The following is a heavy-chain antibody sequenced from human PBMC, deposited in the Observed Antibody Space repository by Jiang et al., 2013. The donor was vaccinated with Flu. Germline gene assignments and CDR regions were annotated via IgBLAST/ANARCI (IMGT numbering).Heavy chain of an antibody. CDR3: ATSTTVTTWGTIRLDV. D-gene: IGHD4-17*01. Sequence: GAEVKKPGASVKVSCKASGYTFTGYYMHWVRQAPGQGLEWMGRINPNSGGTNYAQKFQGRVTITADKSTSTAYMELSSLRSEDTAVYYCATSTTVTTWGTIRLDVWGKGTTVTVSS. CDR1: GYTFTGYY. J-gene: IGHJ6*04. CDR2: INPNSGGT. V-gene: IGHV1-2*06.